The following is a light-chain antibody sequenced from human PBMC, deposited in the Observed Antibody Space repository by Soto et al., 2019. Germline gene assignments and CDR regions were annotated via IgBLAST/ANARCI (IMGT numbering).Light chain of an antibody. V-gene: IGLV2-14*01. Sequence: QSALAQPASVSLSPGQSITIACTGTSSDVGGYNYVSWYQQHPGKAPKLMIYEVSNWPSGVSNRFSGSKSGNTASLTISGLQAEDEADYYCSSYTSSNTYVFGTGTKVTVL. CDR1: SSDVGGYNY. J-gene: IGLJ1*01. CDR3: SSYTSSNTYV. CDR2: EVS.